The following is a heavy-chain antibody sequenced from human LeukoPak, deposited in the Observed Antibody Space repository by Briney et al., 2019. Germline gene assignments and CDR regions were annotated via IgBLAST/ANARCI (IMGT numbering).Heavy chain of an antibody. Sequence: GGSLKISFKGSGYRFTSYWIGWVRQMPGKGLEWMGIIYPGDSDTRYSPSFQGQVTISADKSISTAYLQWSSLKASDTAMYYCARHSGRFLEWLPSYNWFDPWGQGTLVTVSS. D-gene: IGHD3-3*01. J-gene: IGHJ5*02. V-gene: IGHV5-51*01. CDR3: ARHSGRFLEWLPSYNWFDP. CDR1: GYRFTSYW. CDR2: IYPGDSDT.